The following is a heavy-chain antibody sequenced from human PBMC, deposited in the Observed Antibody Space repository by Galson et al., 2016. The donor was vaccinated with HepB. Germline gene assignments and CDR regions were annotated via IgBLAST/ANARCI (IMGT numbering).Heavy chain of an antibody. D-gene: IGHD6-19*01. J-gene: IGHJ6*02. CDR3: ARDFSGRWFSPNFHYYGMDV. V-gene: IGHV3-7*03. CDR2: INRDGSEK. CDR1: ESTFSSYW. Sequence: SLRLSCAASESTFSSYWMSWVRQAPGKGLEWVANINRDGSEKNYVDSVKGRFTISRDNAKNSLCVQMNNLRAEDTAVYYCARDFSGRWFSPNFHYYGMDVWGQGATVTVSS.